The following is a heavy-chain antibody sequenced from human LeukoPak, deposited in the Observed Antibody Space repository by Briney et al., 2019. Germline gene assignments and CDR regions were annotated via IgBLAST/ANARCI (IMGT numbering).Heavy chain of an antibody. D-gene: IGHD2-2*01. J-gene: IGHJ4*02. Sequence: SQTPSLTCTVSGGSISSGDYYWSWIRQPPGKGLEWIGYIYYSGSTYNNPPLKSRVNISVDRSKNQFSLKLSSVTAADTAVYYCARGSYVCSSTNCYPAYFDSWGQGTLVTVSS. CDR1: GGSISSGDYY. CDR3: ARGSYVCSSTNCYPAYFDS. V-gene: IGHV4-30-4*01. CDR2: IYYSGST.